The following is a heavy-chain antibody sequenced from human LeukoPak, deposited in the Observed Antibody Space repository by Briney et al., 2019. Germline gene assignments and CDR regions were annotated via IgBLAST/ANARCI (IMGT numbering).Heavy chain of an antibody. CDR3: ARGVWLESYFDY. CDR1: GYTFTGYY. J-gene: IGHJ4*02. D-gene: IGHD6-19*01. CDR2: INPNSGGT. Sequence: ASVKVSCKASGYTFTGYYMHWVRQAPGQGLEWMGWINPNSGGTNYAQKFQGRATMTRDTSISTAYMELSRLRSDDTAVYYCARGVWLESYFDYWGQGTLVTVSS. V-gene: IGHV1-2*02.